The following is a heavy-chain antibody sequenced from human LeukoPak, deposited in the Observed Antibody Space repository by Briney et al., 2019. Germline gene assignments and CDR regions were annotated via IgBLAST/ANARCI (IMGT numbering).Heavy chain of an antibody. CDR1: GFPFSNYG. V-gene: IGHV3-33*06. Sequence: GGSLRLSFAASGFPFSNYGMHWVRQAPGRGLECVAVIWYDGKHQYYADSVKGRFNISRDNPKNMLYLQMNSLRVEDTAVYYCAKGPTQVLRFLRDGKTYYMDVWGKGTSVLVSS. CDR2: IWYDGKHQ. J-gene: IGHJ6*03. D-gene: IGHD3-3*01. CDR3: AKGPTQVLRFLRDGKTYYMDV.